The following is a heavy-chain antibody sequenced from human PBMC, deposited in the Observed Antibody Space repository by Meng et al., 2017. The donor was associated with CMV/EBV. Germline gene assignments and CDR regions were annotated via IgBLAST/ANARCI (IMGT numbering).Heavy chain of an antibody. CDR1: GYTFTGYY. D-gene: IGHD2-2*01. CDR2: INPNSGGT. J-gene: IGHJ5*02. Sequence: ASVKVSCKASGYTFTGYYMHWVRQAPGRGLEWMGWINPNSGGTNYAQKFQGRVTMTRDTSISTAYMELSRLRSDDTAVYYCAGTCTSCNNWFDPWGQGTLVTVS. CDR3: AGTCTSCNNWFDP. V-gene: IGHV1-2*02.